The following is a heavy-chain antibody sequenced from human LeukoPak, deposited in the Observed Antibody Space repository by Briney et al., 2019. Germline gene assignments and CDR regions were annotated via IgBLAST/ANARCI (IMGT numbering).Heavy chain of an antibody. D-gene: IGHD3-16*01. V-gene: IGHV4-61*08. CDR2: ISYSGST. J-gene: IGHJ4*02. CDR3: ARFALGGGTYYFDN. Sequence: SETLSLTCTVSGGSISSGDYYCSWIRQPPGKGLEWIGYISYSGSTTYNPSLKSRVTVPLDTSKNQFSLKLSSVTAADTAVYYCARFALGGGTYYFDNWGQGILVTVSS. CDR1: GGSISSGDYY.